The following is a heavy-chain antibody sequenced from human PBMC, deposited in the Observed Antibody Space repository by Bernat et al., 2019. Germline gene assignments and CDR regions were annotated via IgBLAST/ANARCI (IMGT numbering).Heavy chain of an antibody. CDR1: GFTFSNAW. Sequence: EVQLVEPGGGLVKPGGSLRLSCAVSGFTFSNAWMTWVRQAPGKGLEWVGRIKSKVEGGTIDYAAPVKGRFTISRDDSRNTLYLQMNSLKTEDTGVYYCTTVNTRWFDAWGQGTLVTVSS. CDR3: TTVNTRWFDA. V-gene: IGHV3-15*01. CDR2: IKSKVEGGTI. J-gene: IGHJ5*02.